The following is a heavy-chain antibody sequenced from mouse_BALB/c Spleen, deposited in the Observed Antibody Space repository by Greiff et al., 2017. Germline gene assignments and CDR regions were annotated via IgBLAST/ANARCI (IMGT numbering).Heavy chain of an antibody. CDR1: GFNIKDTY. CDR2: IDPANGNT. CDR3: ARIEGY. Sequence: EVMLVESGAELVKPGASVKLSCTASGFNIKDTYMHWVKQRPEQGLEWIGRIDPANGNTKYDPKFQGKATITADTSSNTAYLQLSSLTSEDTAVYYCARIEGYWGQGTSVTVSS. V-gene: IGHV14-3*02. J-gene: IGHJ4*01.